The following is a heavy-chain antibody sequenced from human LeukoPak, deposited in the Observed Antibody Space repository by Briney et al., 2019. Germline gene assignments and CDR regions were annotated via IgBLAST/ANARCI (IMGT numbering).Heavy chain of an antibody. V-gene: IGHV3-43*01. CDR3: VKDATLYSVGYNFDY. D-gene: IGHD5-18*01. CDR1: GFTFNDNT. CDR2: ISWDGSGT. Sequence: GGSLRLSCIASGFTFNDNTMHWVRQAPGKGLEWVSVISWDGSGTYYADSVKGRFTISRDNSKNSLYLLMNSLAAEDTALYYCVKDATLYSVGYNFDYWGQGTLVTVSS. J-gene: IGHJ4*02.